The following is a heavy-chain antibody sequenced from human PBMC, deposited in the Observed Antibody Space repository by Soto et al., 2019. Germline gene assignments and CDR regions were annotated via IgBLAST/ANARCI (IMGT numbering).Heavy chain of an antibody. CDR2: IQSKTDGGTT. CDR1: GFAFSRAW. Sequence: EVQLVESGGDLVKPGGSLRVSCAASGFAFSRAWMNWVRQAPGKGLEWVGHIQSKTDGGTTDYAAPVKGRFTISRDDSKNTVYLQMNSLKTEDTAVYYCTTYIIYADFPALIQVENPWGQGTLLTVSS. CDR3: TTYIIYADFPALIQVENP. J-gene: IGHJ5*02. V-gene: IGHV3-15*01. D-gene: IGHD2-2*02.